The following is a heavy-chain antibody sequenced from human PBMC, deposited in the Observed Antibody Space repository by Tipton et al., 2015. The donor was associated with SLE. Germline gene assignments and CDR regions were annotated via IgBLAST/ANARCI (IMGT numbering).Heavy chain of an antibody. D-gene: IGHD2-21*01. V-gene: IGHV3-30*04. Sequence: SLRLSCAASGYTFPTYAMHWVRQAPGKGLEWVAVISYDGSNKYYADSVKGRFTISRDNSKNTLFLQMNSLRAEDTAVYYCARGDPYCGGDCYDYWGQGTLVTVSS. CDR1: GYTFPTYA. CDR2: ISYDGSNK. CDR3: ARGDPYCGGDCYDY. J-gene: IGHJ4*02.